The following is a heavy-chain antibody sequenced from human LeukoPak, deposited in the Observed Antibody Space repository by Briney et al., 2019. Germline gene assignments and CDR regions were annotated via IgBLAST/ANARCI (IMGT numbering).Heavy chain of an antibody. V-gene: IGHV1-18*01. CDR3: ARRHYDSSGYYYFDY. CDR2: ISAYNGNT. CDR1: GYTFTSYG. Sequence: ASVKVSCKASGYTFTSYGISWVRQAPGQGLEWMGWISAYNGNTNYAQKLQGRVTMTTDTSTSTAYMELRSLRSDDTAVYYCARRHYDSSGYYYFDYWGQGTLVTGSS. J-gene: IGHJ4*02. D-gene: IGHD3-22*01.